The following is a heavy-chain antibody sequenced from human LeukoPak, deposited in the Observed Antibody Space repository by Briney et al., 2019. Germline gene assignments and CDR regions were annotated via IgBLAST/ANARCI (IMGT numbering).Heavy chain of an antibody. Sequence: SETLSLTCTVSGGSISSYYWSWIRQPAGKGLEWIGRIYTSGSTNYNPSLKSRVTMSVDTSKNQFSLKLSSVTAADTAVYYCARGTYYDFWSGFGYYGMDVWGQGTTVTVSS. CDR1: GGSISSYY. CDR3: ARGTYYDFWSGFGYYGMDV. J-gene: IGHJ6*02. V-gene: IGHV4-4*07. D-gene: IGHD3-3*01. CDR2: IYTSGST.